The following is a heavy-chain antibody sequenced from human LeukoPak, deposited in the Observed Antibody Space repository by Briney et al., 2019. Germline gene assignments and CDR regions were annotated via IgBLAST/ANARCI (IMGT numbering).Heavy chain of an antibody. Sequence: GGSLRLSCAASGFTFSDYYMSWIRQAPGKGLEWVPYISSSGSTIYYADSVKGRFTISRDNAKNSLYLQMNSLRAEDTAVYYCASIAVAKNYFDYWGQGTLVTVSS. CDR1: GFTFSDYY. CDR2: ISSSGSTI. V-gene: IGHV3-11*01. CDR3: ASIAVAKNYFDY. J-gene: IGHJ4*02. D-gene: IGHD6-19*01.